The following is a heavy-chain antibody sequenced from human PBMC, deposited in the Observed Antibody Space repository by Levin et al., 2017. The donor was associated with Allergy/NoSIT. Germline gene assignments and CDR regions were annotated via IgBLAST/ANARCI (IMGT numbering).Heavy chain of an antibody. CDR1: GYTFTGYY. CDR2: INPNSGGT. J-gene: IGHJ4*02. D-gene: IGHD3-10*01. CDR3: ARGPYYYGSGSYYNLYYFDY. V-gene: IGHV1-2*02. Sequence: ASVKVSCKASGYTFTGYYMHWVRQAPGQGLEWMGWINPNSGGTNYAQKFQGRVTMTRDTSISTAYMELSRLRSDDTAVYYCARGPYYYGSGSYYNLYYFDYWGQGTLVTVSS.